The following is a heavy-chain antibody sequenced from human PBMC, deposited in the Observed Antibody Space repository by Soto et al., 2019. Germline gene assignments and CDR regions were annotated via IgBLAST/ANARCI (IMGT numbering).Heavy chain of an antibody. J-gene: IGHJ6*02. V-gene: IGHV4-39*01. CDR2: IYYSGST. D-gene: IGHD6-13*01. CDR3: ARHLHSSSWYDVYYYYGMDV. CDR1: GGSISSSSYY. Sequence: SETLSLTCTVSGGSISSSSYYWGWIRQPPGKGLEWIGSIYYSGSTYYNPSLKSRVTISVDTSKNQFSLKLSSVTAADTAVYYCARHLHSSSWYDVYYYYGMDVWGQGTTVTVSS.